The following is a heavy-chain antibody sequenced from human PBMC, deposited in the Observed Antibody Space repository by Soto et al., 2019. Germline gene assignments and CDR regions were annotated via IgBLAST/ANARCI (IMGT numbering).Heavy chain of an antibody. CDR2: IYPGDSDT. V-gene: IGHV5-51*01. J-gene: IGHJ3*02. Sequence: PGESLKISCKGSGYSFTSYWIGWVRQMPGKGLEWMGIIYPGDSDTRYSPSFRGQVTISADKSISTAYLQWSSLKASDTAMYYCARADYGDYAFDAFDIWGQGTMVTVSS. D-gene: IGHD4-17*01. CDR1: GYSFTSYW. CDR3: ARADYGDYAFDAFDI.